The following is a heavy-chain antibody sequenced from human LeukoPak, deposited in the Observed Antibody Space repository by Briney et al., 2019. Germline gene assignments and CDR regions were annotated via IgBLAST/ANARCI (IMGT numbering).Heavy chain of an antibody. CDR3: SRDSDYDILTGLGY. V-gene: IGHV1-69*06. J-gene: IGHJ4*02. CDR2: IIPIFGTA. CDR1: GGTFSSYA. Sequence: ASVRVSCKASGGTFSSYAISWVRQAPGQGLEWMGGIIPIFGTANYAQKFQGRVTITADKSTSTAYMDLSSLRSDDTDIYYCSRDSDYDILTGLGYWGQGTLVTVSS. D-gene: IGHD3-9*01.